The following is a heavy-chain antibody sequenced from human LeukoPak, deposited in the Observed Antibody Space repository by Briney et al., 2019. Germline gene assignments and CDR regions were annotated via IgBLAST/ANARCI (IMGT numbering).Heavy chain of an antibody. CDR3: AQGYSSGWYPN. J-gene: IGHJ4*02. CDR2: IDISGDTE. V-gene: IGHV3-23*01. D-gene: IGHD6-19*01. Sequence: GGPLRLSCAVSGFSTSNYGMSWVRQAPGKGLEWVSAIDISGDTEYYADSVKGRFVISRDNSRNTLYLQINSLRPEDTALYYCAQGYSSGWYPNWGQGTLVIVSS. CDR1: GFSTSNYG.